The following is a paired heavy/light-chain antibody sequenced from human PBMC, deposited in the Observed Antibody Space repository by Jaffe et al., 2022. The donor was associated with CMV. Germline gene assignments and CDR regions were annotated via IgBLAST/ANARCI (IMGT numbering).Light chain of an antibody. CDR1: ESVSSN. J-gene: IGKJ5*01. CDR2: GAS. V-gene: IGKV3-15*01. CDR3: QQYNNWPPIT. Sequence: EVVMTQSPATLSVSPGERVTLSCRASESVSSNLAWYQQKPGQAPRLLIYGASTRATGIPTRFSGSGSWTEFTLTISSLQSEDFAVYFCQQYNNWPPITFGQGTRLEI.
Heavy chain of an antibody. J-gene: IGHJ2*01. CDR2: IRQDGGDR. V-gene: IGHV3-7*01. CDR1: EFTFSRYW. CDR3: ARDGYDDIGGYKYVYWYFDL. Sequence: EEQVVESGGGLVQPGGSLRLSCVASEFTFSRYWMSWVRQAPGKGLEWVASIRQDGGDRYYVDSVKGRFTISRDNAKNSLYLQMNSLRAEDTAVYYCARDGYDDIGGYKYVYWYFDLWGRGTLVTVSS. D-gene: IGHD5-12*01.